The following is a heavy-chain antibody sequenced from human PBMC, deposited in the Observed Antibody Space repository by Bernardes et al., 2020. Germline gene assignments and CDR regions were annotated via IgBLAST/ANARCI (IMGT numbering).Heavy chain of an antibody. CDR1: GFTFSSYS. D-gene: IGHD4-17*01. CDR2: ISSSSSYI. Sequence: GGSLRLSCAASGFTFSSYSMNWVRQAPGKGLEWVSSISSSSSYIYYADSVKGRFTISRDNAKNSLYLQMNSLRAEDTAVYYCARGGYGDYLGHLWFDPWGQGTLVTVSS. V-gene: IGHV3-21*01. J-gene: IGHJ5*02. CDR3: ARGGYGDYLGHLWFDP.